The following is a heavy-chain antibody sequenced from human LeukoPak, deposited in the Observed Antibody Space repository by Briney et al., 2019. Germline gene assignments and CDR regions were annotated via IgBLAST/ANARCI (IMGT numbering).Heavy chain of an antibody. J-gene: IGHJ4*02. CDR2: ISGSGGST. CDR3: AKDRFVGRWQENDY. V-gene: IGHV3-23*01. D-gene: IGHD3-10*01. Sequence: GGSLRLSCAASGFTFSTYAMSWVRQAPGKGLEWVSAISGSGGSTYYADSVKGRFTISRDNSTNTLYLQKSSLRAEDTAIYYCAKDRFVGRWQENDYWGQGTLVTVSS. CDR1: GFTFSTYA.